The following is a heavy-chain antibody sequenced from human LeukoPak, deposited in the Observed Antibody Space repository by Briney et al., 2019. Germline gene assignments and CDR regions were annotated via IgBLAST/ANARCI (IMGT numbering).Heavy chain of an antibody. CDR1: GYTFTSYA. CDR2: IIPIFGTA. D-gene: IGHD6-25*01. CDR3: ARDPPLSGYRGAFDI. Sequence: SVKVSCKASGYTFTSYAISWVRQAPGQGLEWMGGIIPIFGTANYAQKFQGRVTITADESTSTAYMELSSLRSEDTAVYYCARDPPLSGYRGAFDIWGQGTMVTVSS. V-gene: IGHV1-69*13. J-gene: IGHJ3*02.